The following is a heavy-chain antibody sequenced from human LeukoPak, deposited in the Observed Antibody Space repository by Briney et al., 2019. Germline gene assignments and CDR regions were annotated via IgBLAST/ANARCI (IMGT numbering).Heavy chain of an antibody. CDR1: GYTFTSYG. Sequence: ASVKVSCKASGYTFTSYGIDWVREAPGQGLEWMGWISAYNGNTDYAQKLQGRVTMTTDTSTSTAYMELRSLRSDDTAVYYCARSKGDGYHGMDVWGQGTTVTVSS. D-gene: IGHD5-24*01. J-gene: IGHJ6*02. V-gene: IGHV1-18*01. CDR2: ISAYNGNT. CDR3: ARSKGDGYHGMDV.